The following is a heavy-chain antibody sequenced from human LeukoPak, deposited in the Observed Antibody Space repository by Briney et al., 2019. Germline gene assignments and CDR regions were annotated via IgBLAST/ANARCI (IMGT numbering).Heavy chain of an antibody. V-gene: IGHV4-39*07. CDR3: ARESLTWLQSRTSWFDP. Sequence: PSETLSLTCTVSGGSISSSTYLWGWIRHPPGKGLEWIGTIYYSGSTYSNPSLKSRVTISVDSSKNQFSLRLSSVTAGDTAVYYCARESLTWLQSRTSWFDPWGQGTLVTVSS. D-gene: IGHD5-24*01. CDR1: GGSISSSTYL. J-gene: IGHJ5*02. CDR2: IYYSGST.